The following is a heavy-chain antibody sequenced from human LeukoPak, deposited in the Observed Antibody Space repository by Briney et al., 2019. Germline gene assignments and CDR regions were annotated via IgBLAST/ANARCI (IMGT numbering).Heavy chain of an antibody. CDR1: GGTFSSYA. V-gene: IGHV1-69*05. CDR2: IIPIFGTA. J-gene: IGHJ3*02. CDR3: ARDPHGYSSSYDDAFDI. Sequence: SVKVFCKASGGTFSSYAISWVRQAPGQGLEWMGRIIPIFGTANYAQKFQGRVTITTDESTSTAYMELSSLRSEDTAVYYCARDPHGYSSSYDDAFDIWGQGTMVTVSS. D-gene: IGHD6-13*01.